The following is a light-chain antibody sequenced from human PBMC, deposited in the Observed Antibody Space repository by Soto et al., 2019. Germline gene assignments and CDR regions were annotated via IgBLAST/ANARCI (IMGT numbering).Light chain of an antibody. CDR3: QHYGNSRT. V-gene: IGKV3-20*01. J-gene: IGKJ1*01. Sequence: EIVLTQSPGTLSLSPGERATLSCRASQTVSSYLAWYQQKPGQAPRLLIYGASNRATGIPDRFSGSGSGTDFTLTISRLEPEDFAVYYCQHYGNSRTFGQGTKVDNK. CDR2: GAS. CDR1: QTVSSY.